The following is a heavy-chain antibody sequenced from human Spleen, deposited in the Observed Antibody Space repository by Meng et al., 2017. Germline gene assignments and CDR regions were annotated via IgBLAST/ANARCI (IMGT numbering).Heavy chain of an antibody. J-gene: IGHJ4*02. CDR2: INHSGST. Sequence: SETLSLTCTVSGGSISGYYWSWIRQPPGKGLEWIGEINHSGSTNYNPSLKSRVTISVDKSKNQFSLKLSSVTAADTAVYYCARVPNMVRGVINLWGQGTLVTVSS. D-gene: IGHD3-10*01. CDR1: GGSISGYY. CDR3: ARVPNMVRGVINL. V-gene: IGHV4-34*01.